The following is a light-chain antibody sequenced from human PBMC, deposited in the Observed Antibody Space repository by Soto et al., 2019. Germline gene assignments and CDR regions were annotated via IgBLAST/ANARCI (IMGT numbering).Light chain of an antibody. J-gene: IGLJ1*01. CDR1: SSDVGGYNY. CDR2: DVS. Sequence: LTQPASVSGSPGQSITISCTGTSSDVGGYNYVSWYQQHPGKAPKLMIYDVSNRPSGVSNRFSGSKSGNTASLTISGLQAEDEADYYCSSSTSSSTLPYVFGSGTKATVL. V-gene: IGLV2-14*01. CDR3: SSSTSSSTLPYV.